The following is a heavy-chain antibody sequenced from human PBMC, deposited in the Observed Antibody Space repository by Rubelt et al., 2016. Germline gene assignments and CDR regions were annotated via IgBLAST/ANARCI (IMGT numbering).Heavy chain of an antibody. CDR1: GDTSLHF. CDR3: AMMTTVTTYAFDI. CDR2: IYHSWTT. V-gene: IGHV4-38-2*01. J-gene: IGHJ3*02. D-gene: IGHD4-17*01. Sequence: QVQLQESGPGLVKPSETLSLTCAVSGDTSLHFWSWVRQPPGKGLEYIGSIYHSWTTYYNPSLKSRVTISVDTSNNQYSLKLSAVTAAETAVYYCAMMTTVTTYAFDIWGQGTLVTVSS.